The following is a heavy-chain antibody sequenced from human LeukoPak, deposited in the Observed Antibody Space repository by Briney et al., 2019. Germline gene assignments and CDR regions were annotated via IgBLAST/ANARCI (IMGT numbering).Heavy chain of an antibody. CDR2: IDAIGTT. CDR3: ARPIHCSATRCTCAMDV. V-gene: IGHV4-34*01. Sequence: SETLSLTCAVYGESLSHYYWNWVRQFPGKGLDWIGEIDAIGTTNYNPSLKSRATISVDRSKNQFSLKLNSVTAADTAVYVCARPIHCSATRCTCAMDVWGQGTTVAVSS. D-gene: IGHD2-15*01. J-gene: IGHJ6*01. CDR1: GESLSHYY.